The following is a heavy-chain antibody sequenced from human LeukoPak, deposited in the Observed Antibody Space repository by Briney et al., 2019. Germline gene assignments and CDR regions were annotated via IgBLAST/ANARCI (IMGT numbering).Heavy chain of an antibody. CDR3: AREGLGAPTYAGDAFDV. V-gene: IGHV3-74*01. Sequence: PGGSLRLSCAASGFTFSSYWMHWVRQAPGKGLVWVSRIISDGSSTSYADSVKGRFSISRDNAKNTLYLQMNSLRAEDTAVYYCAREGLGAPTYAGDAFDVWGQGTMVTVSS. CDR1: GFTFSSYW. J-gene: IGHJ3*01. D-gene: IGHD3-16*01. CDR2: IISDGSST.